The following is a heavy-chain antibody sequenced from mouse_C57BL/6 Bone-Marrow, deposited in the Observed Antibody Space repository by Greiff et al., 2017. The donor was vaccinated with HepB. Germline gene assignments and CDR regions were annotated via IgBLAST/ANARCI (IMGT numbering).Heavy chain of an antibody. D-gene: IGHD1-1*01. V-gene: IGHV1-69*01. J-gene: IGHJ1*03. Sequence: VQLKQPGAELVMPGASVKLSCKASGYTFTSYWMHWVKQRPGQGLEWIGEIDPSDSYTNYNQKFKGKSTLTVDKSSSTAYMQLSSLTSEDSAVYYCARITTVVRWYFDVWGTGTTVTVSS. CDR1: GYTFTSYW. CDR3: ARITTVVRWYFDV. CDR2: IDPSDSYT.